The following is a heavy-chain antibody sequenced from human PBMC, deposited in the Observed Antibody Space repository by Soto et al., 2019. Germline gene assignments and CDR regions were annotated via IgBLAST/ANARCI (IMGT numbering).Heavy chain of an antibody. CDR2: ISSSSSNT. Sequence: GGSLRLSCAASGFTFSIYSMNWVRQAPGKGLEWVSSISSSSSNTYYADSVKGRFTISRDNSKNTLYLQMNRLRAEDTAVYYCAQNSGSYLYYYYGMDVWGQGTTVTVS. CDR3: AQNSGSYLYYYYGMDV. D-gene: IGHD1-26*01. V-gene: IGHV3-21*04. CDR1: GFTFSIYS. J-gene: IGHJ6*02.